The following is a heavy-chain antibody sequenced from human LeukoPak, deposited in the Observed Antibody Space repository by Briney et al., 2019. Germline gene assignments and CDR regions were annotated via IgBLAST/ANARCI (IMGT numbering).Heavy chain of an antibody. D-gene: IGHD3-9*01. CDR3: ARHVYDILTGYYYFDY. V-gene: IGHV3-73*01. CDR1: GFTFSGSA. CDR2: IRSKANSYAT. Sequence: GGSLRLSCAASGFTFSGSAMHWVRQASGEGLEWVGRIRSKANSYATAYAASVKGRFTISRDDSKNTAYLQMNSLKTEDTAVYYCARHVYDILTGYYYFDYWGQGTLVTVSS. J-gene: IGHJ4*02.